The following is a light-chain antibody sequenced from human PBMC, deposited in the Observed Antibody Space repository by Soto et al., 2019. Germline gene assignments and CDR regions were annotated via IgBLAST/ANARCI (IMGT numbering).Light chain of an antibody. Sequence: DIQMTQSPSSLSASVGDRVTITCRASQTISTYLNWYQQKPGKAPKLLIFAASTLQSGVPSRFSGSGSGTDFTLTISSLQPEDFATYYCQQSSSLTRTFGQGTKLEIK. CDR3: QQSSSLTRT. CDR1: QTISTY. CDR2: AAS. V-gene: IGKV1-39*01. J-gene: IGKJ1*01.